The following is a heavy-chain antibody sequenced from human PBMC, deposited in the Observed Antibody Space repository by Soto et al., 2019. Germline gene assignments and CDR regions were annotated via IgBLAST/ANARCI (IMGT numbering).Heavy chain of an antibody. V-gene: IGHV4-39*01. J-gene: IGHJ4*02. CDR2: IYYSGYT. CDR1: GGSINSNNYY. CDR3: ASEVQLPYYFDY. Sequence: PSETLSLTCSVSGGSINSNNYYWGWIRQPPGKGLEWIGSIYYSGYTYYNPSLKSRITTSLDTSKNQVSLKLSSVTAADTAVYYCASEVQLPYYFDYWGQGTLVTVSS. D-gene: IGHD2-2*01.